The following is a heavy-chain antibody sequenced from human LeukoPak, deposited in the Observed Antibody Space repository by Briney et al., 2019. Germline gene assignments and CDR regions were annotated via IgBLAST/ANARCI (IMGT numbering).Heavy chain of an antibody. CDR3: TRDFTVTMVRLYGMDV. V-gene: IGHV3-49*03. CDR1: GFTFSDYY. J-gene: IGHJ6*04. D-gene: IGHD3-10*01. CDR2: IRSKAYGGTT. Sequence: GGSLRLSCAASGFTFSDYYMSWIRQAPGKGLEWVGFIRSKAYGGTTEYAAPVKGRFTISRDDSKSIAYLQMNSLKTEDTAVYYCTRDFTVTMVRLYGMDVWGKGTTVTVSS.